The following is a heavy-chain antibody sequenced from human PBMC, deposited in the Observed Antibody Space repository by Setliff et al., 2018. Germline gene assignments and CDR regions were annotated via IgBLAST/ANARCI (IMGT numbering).Heavy chain of an antibody. CDR1: GYTFTGYS. CDR3: ARVGSLAPLYYGNY. J-gene: IGHJ4*02. Sequence: ASVKVSCKASGYTFTGYSMHWVRQAPGQGLEWMGRINPNSGGTNYAQKFQGGVTMTRDTSISTAYMELSRLRSDDTAVYYCARVGSLAPLYYGNYWGQGTLVTVS. D-gene: IGHD3-10*01. CDR2: INPNSGGT. V-gene: IGHV1-2*06.